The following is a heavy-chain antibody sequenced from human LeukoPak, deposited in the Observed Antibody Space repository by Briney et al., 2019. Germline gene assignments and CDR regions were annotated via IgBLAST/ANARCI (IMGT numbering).Heavy chain of an antibody. CDR2: IHYCGNT. J-gene: IGHJ4*02. CDR3: ATVAYCRGGTCHPTHFLDY. Sequence: PTPNPSPSPPATGGHITNCDYYLTFIFPPPPPALSFNRYIHYCGNTYYNPSLRRRITISVDTSKNQFFLRLNSVTAADTAVYYSATVAYCRGGTCHPTHFLDYWGQGILATVSS. V-gene: IGHV4-30-4*01. D-gene: IGHD2-15*01. CDR1: GGHITNCDYY.